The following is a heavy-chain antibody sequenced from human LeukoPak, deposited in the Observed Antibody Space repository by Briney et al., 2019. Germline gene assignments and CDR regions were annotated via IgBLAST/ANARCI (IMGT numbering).Heavy chain of an antibody. CDR1: GFTVSSNY. V-gene: IGHV3-53*01. D-gene: IGHD3-10*01. J-gene: IGHJ6*03. CDR3: ARSAPRGSGSYYYYMDV. Sequence: GGSLRLSCAASGFTVSSNYMSWVRQAPGKGLEWDSVIYSGGTTYFADSVKGRFTISRDNSKNTLYLQMNSLRAEDTAVYYCARSAPRGSGSYYYYMDVWGKGTTVTVSS. CDR2: IYSGGTT.